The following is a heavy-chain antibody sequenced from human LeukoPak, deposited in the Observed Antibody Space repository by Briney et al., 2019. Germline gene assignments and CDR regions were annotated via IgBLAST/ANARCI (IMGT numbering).Heavy chain of an antibody. CDR1: GFIFSNYW. V-gene: IGHV3-7*01. Sequence: GGSLRLSCAASGFIFSNYWMSWVRRAPGKGLEWVANIKQDGSEEYYIDSVKGRLTISRDNANNLFYLHMNSLRAEDTAVYYCARDWGTSSDYFDYWGQGTPVTVSS. D-gene: IGHD6-6*01. CDR3: ARDWGTSSDYFDY. CDR2: IKQDGSEE. J-gene: IGHJ4*02.